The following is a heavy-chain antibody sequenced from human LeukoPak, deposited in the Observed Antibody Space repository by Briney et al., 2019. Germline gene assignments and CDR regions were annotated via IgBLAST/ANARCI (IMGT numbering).Heavy chain of an antibody. CDR3: AGLPGDLAYYGSDDY. CDR2: IYYSGST. D-gene: IGHD3-10*01. Sequence: PSETLSLTCTVSGGSISSSSYYWGWIRQPPGKGLESIGSIYYSGSTYYNPSLKSRVTISVDTSKNQFSLKLSSVTAADTAVYYCAGLPGDLAYYGSDDYWGQGTLVTVSS. CDR1: GGSISSSSYY. V-gene: IGHV4-39*07. J-gene: IGHJ4*02.